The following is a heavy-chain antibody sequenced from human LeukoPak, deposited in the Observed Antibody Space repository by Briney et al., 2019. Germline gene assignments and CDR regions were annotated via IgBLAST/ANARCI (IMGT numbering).Heavy chain of an antibody. D-gene: IGHD5-18*01. CDR3: ARGQGYSLFPDNYYFDY. J-gene: IGHJ4*02. CDR1: GFTFTGYY. V-gene: IGHV1-2*02. CDR2: INPNSGGT. Sequence: ASVTVSCKASGFTFTGYYMHWVRQAPGQGLEWMGWINPNSGGTDFAQKFQGRVTMTRDTFISTAYMELSRLRSDDTAVYYCARGQGYSLFPDNYYFDYWGQGALVTVSS.